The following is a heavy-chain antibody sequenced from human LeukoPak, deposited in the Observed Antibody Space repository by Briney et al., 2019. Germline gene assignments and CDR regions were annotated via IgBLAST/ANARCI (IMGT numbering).Heavy chain of an antibody. CDR3: ARVVGYIDALDL. CDR1: GGSISSSSYS. J-gene: IGHJ3*01. V-gene: IGHV4-39*07. CDR2: IYYSGST. Sequence: SETLSLICTVSGGSISSSSYSWGWIHQPPGKGLEWIGSIYYSGSTYFNPSLKSRVTISVDTSKNQFSLKLSSVTAADTAVYHCARVVGYIDALDLWGRGTMVTVSS. D-gene: IGHD5-12*01.